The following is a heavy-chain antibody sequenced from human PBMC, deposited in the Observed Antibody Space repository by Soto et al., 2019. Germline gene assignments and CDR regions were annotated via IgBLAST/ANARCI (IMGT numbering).Heavy chain of an antibody. CDR2: MYYNGNI. CDR3: ASGGNWFDP. D-gene: IGHD3-16*01. V-gene: IGHV4-59*01. Sequence: SETLSLTCNVSGGSISNYYWTWVRQSPEKGLEWIGYMYYNGNINCNPSLKSRVTISIDTSKNQFSLTLKSVTAADTAVYYCASGGNWFDPWGQGVLVTVSS. J-gene: IGHJ5*02. CDR1: GGSISNYY.